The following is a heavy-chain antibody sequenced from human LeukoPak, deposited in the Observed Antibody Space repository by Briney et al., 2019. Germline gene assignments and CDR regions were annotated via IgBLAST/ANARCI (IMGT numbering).Heavy chain of an antibody. Sequence: GGSLRLSCAASGLTFSGSAMHWVRQASGKGREWVGRIRSIANSYATAYAASVKAQFAISRDDSKNTAYLQMHSLKTEDTAVYYCTRHARNVVVHGPHWYFDLWGRGTLVTVSS. D-gene: IGHD2-15*01. CDR2: IRSIANSYAT. V-gene: IGHV3-73*01. CDR1: GLTFSGSA. CDR3: TRHARNVVVHGPHWYFDL. J-gene: IGHJ2*01.